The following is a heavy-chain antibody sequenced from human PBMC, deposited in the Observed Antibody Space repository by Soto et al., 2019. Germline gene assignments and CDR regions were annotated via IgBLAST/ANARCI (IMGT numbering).Heavy chain of an antibody. D-gene: IGHD1-20*01. V-gene: IGHV3-23*01. CDR2: ISGSGGST. J-gene: IGHJ6*02. CDR1: GFTFSGFA. CDR3: AKGITGTTYYYYGMDV. Sequence: EVQLLESGGGLVQPGGSLRLSCAASGFTFSGFAWSWSGQAPGKGLEWSSAISGSGGSTYYADSVKGRFTISRDNSKNTLYLQMNSLRAEDTAVYYCAKGITGTTYYYYGMDVWGQGTTVTVSS.